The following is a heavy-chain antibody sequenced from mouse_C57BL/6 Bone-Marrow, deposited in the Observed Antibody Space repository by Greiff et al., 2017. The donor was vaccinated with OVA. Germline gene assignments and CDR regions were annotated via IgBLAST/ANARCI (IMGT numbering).Heavy chain of an antibody. J-gene: IGHJ4*01. V-gene: IGHV1-81*01. CDR1: GYTFTSSG. Sequence: VKVVESGAELARPGASVKLSCKASGYTFTSSGISWVKQRTGQGLEWIGEIYPRSGNTYYNEKFKGKATLTADKSSSAAYMELRSLTSEDSAVYFCARWAMIRYYAMDYWGQGTSVTVSS. CDR3: ARWAMIRYYAMDY. CDR2: IYPRSGNT. D-gene: IGHD2-4*01.